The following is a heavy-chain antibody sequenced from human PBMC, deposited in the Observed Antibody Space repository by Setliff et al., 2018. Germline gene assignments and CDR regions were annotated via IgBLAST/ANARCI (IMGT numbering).Heavy chain of an antibody. CDR2: TIPMLGTI. J-gene: IGHJ6*03. CDR1: GGTFSSYG. Sequence: SVKVSCKASGGTFSSYGISWVRQAPGQGLEWMGGTIPMLGTIDYARKFQGRVTIITDESTSTAYMQLSSLRSEDTAVYYCVREGVDSRSSTDYRYYMDVWGKGTTVTVSS. CDR3: VREGVDSRSSTDYRYYMDV. D-gene: IGHD3-22*01. V-gene: IGHV1-69*05.